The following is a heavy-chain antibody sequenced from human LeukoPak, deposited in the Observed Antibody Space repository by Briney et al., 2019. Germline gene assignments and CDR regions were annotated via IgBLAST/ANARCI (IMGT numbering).Heavy chain of an antibody. Sequence: SVKVSCKASGGTFSSYAISWVRQAPGQGLEWMGGIIPIFGTANYAQRFQGRVTITADESTSTAYMELSSLRYEDTAVYYCATMGHYCSGGSCYNRNFDYWGQGTLVTVSS. D-gene: IGHD2-15*01. CDR3: ATMGHYCSGGSCYNRNFDY. V-gene: IGHV1-69*13. J-gene: IGHJ4*02. CDR1: GGTFSSYA. CDR2: IIPIFGTA.